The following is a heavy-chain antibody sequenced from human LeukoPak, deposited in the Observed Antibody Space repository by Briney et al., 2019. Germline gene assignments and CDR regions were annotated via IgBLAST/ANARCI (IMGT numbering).Heavy chain of an antibody. CDR1: GFTFSSYA. V-gene: IGHV3-30-3*01. CDR3: ARDSALGVRGVIVN. D-gene: IGHD3-10*01. J-gene: IGHJ4*02. CDR2: ISYDGSNK. Sequence: GGSLRLSCAASGFTFSSYAMHWVRQAPSEVLEWVAVISYDGSNKYYADSVKGRFTISRDNSKNTLYLQMNSLRAEDTAVYYCARDSALGVRGVIVNWGQGTLVTVSS.